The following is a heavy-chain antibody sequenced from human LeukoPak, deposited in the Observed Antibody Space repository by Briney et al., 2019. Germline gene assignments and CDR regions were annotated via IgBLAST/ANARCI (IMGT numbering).Heavy chain of an antibody. D-gene: IGHD3-22*01. Sequence: TGGSLRLSCAASGFTFSSYAMSWVRQAPGKGLEWVSAISGSGGSTYYADSVKGRFTISRDNSKNTLYLQMNSLRAEDTAVYYCAKSGDDSSGPLRGDYFDYWGQGTLVTVSS. V-gene: IGHV3-23*01. J-gene: IGHJ4*02. CDR3: AKSGDDSSGPLRGDYFDY. CDR1: GFTFSSYA. CDR2: ISGSGGST.